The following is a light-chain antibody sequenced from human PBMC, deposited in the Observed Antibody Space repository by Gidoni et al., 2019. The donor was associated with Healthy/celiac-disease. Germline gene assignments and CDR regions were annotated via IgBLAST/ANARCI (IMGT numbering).Light chain of an antibody. CDR2: KAS. V-gene: IGKV1-5*03. CDR1: QGISSW. J-gene: IGKJ1*01. Sequence: DIQMPRSPSTLSASVGDRVTITCRASQGISSWLAWYQQKPGKAPKLLLYKASSLESGVPSRFSGSGSGKEFTLTISSLQPDDFATYYCQQYNSYLWTFGQGTKVEIK. CDR3: QQYNSYLWT.